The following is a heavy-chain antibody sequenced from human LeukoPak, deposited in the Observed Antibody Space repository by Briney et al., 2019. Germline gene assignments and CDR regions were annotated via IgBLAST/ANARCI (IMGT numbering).Heavy chain of an antibody. CDR1: GINFSGYA. CDR2: ISYDGSNK. J-gene: IGHJ4*02. CDR3: ATAYSSGWADY. Sequence: GGSLRLSCAASGINFSGYAMHWVRQAPGKGLEWVAIISYDGSNKSYADSVKGRLTISRDNSNNMLFLQLNSLRTDDTAVYFCATAYSSGWADYWGQGTLVTVSS. V-gene: IGHV3-30*04. D-gene: IGHD6-19*01.